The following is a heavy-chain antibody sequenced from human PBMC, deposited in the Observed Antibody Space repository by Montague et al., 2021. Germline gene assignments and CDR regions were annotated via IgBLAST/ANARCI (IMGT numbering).Heavy chain of an antibody. CDR1: GFTFSRYW. CDR3: VRDQVDYYDSPGDDFDY. V-gene: IGHV3-74*01. Sequence: SLRLSCAASGFTFSRYWVHWVRHVPGKGLVWVSRIKPDGSFISYADSVKGRFIISRDNAKNTLSLQMNSLRADDTAVYYCVRDQVDYYDSPGDDFDYWGQGTLVTVSS. J-gene: IGHJ4*02. D-gene: IGHD3-22*01. CDR2: IKPDGSFI.